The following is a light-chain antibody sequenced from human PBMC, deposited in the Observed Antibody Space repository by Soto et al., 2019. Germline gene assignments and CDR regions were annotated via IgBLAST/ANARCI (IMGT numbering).Light chain of an antibody. V-gene: IGLV2-14*01. CDR2: DVS. CDR3: NSYTTSTTLV. CDR1: SRDVGYYDS. Sequence: QSVLTQPASVSGSPGQSITISCTGTSRDVGYYDSVSWYQHLPDKAPKLLIFDVSDRPSGISDRFSGSKSGNTASLTISGLQADDEADYYCNSYTTSTTLVFGTGTKVTVL. J-gene: IGLJ1*01.